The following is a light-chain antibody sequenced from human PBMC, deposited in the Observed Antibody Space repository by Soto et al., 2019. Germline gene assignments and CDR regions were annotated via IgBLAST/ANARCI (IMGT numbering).Light chain of an antibody. CDR1: SSNIGKNF. J-gene: IGLJ3*02. CDR2: ENN. Sequence: QSVLTQPPSVSAAPGQKVTISCSGSSSNIGKNFVCWYQQLPGTAPKLLIYENNKRPSGIPDRFSGSKSGTSATLDITGLQTGDEADYYCGTWDSSLSRVFGGGTKLTVL. CDR3: GTWDSSLSRV. V-gene: IGLV1-51*02.